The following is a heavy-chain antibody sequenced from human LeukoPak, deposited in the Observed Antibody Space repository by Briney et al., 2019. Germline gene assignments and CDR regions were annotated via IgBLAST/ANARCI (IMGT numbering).Heavy chain of an antibody. CDR3: VQRGVGSTFAY. CDR1: GFPIDDYA. J-gene: IGHJ4*02. CDR2: INWSSGNV. D-gene: IGHD1-26*01. Sequence: GGSLRLSCAASGFPIDDYAMYWVRQAPGKGLECVSGINWSSGNVGYADSVRGRFTISRDKAKSSLYLQMNSLRPEDTALYYCVQRGVGSTFAYWGQETLVTVSS. V-gene: IGHV3-9*01.